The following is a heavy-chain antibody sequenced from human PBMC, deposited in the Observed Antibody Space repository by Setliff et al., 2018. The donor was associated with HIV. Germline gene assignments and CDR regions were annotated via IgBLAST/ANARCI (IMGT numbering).Heavy chain of an antibody. V-gene: IGHV4-34*01. CDR1: GGSFSDNY. CDR2: INHSGRT. J-gene: IGHJ2*01. D-gene: IGHD3-10*01. Sequence: SETLSLTCAVYGGSFSDNYWSWIRQSPGKGLEWIGEINHSGRTKYSPSLRSRVSISVDTSKTQFSLKLSSVIAADTAVYYCARETNASGSLTAYWYFDLWGRGTLVTVSS. CDR3: ARETNASGSLTAYWYFDL.